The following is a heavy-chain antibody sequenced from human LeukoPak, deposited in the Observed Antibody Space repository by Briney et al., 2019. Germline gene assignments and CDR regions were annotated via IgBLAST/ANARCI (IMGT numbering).Heavy chain of an antibody. J-gene: IGHJ3*02. CDR1: GGTFSSYA. CDR2: IIPIFGTA. Sequence: SVKVSCKASGGTFSSYAISWVRQAPGQGLEWMGGIIPIFGTANYAQKFQGRVTITADESTSTAYVELSSLRSEDTAVYYCARALASSTSWSAFDIWGQGTMVTVSS. D-gene: IGHD2-2*01. V-gene: IGHV1-69*13. CDR3: ARALASSTSWSAFDI.